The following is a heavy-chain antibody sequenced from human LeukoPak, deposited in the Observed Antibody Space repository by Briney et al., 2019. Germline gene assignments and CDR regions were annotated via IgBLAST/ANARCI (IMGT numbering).Heavy chain of an antibody. J-gene: IGHJ4*02. CDR2: IHPNSGGT. CDR1: GYSFTDYY. Sequence: ASVKVSCKASGYSFTDYYIHWVRQAPGQGLEWMGWIHPNSGGTKNAQKFQGRLTMTRDTSISTVYMEVSRLTSDDTAVYYCARGDYYDSSGYPDYWGQGTLVTVSS. V-gene: IGHV1-2*02. D-gene: IGHD3-22*01. CDR3: ARGDYYDSSGYPDY.